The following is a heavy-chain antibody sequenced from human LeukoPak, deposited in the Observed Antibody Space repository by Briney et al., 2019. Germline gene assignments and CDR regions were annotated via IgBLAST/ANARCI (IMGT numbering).Heavy chain of an antibody. CDR1: GGSISSPSDY. V-gene: IGHV4-39*01. Sequence: SETLSLTCTLSGGSISSPSDYWGWIRQPPGKGLEWIGSVYYTGDTYHNPSLKSRVTVSVDSSKNQFSLKLRSVTAADTGVYYCAREDGHSMDDAFDIWGQGTLVTVSS. CDR3: AREDGHSMDDAFDI. D-gene: IGHD5-24*01. J-gene: IGHJ3*02. CDR2: VYYTGDT.